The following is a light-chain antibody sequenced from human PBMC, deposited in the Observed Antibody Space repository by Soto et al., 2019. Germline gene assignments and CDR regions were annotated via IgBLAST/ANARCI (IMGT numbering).Light chain of an antibody. J-gene: IGLJ1*01. Sequence: QSVLTQPPSASGTPGQRVTISCSGSSSNIGSNIVNWYQHLPGTAPKLLINGNNQRPSGVPDRFSGSKSGTSASLAISGLQSEDEADYYCASWDDSLYGYVFATGTKVTVL. CDR3: ASWDDSLYGYV. CDR1: SSNIGSNI. V-gene: IGLV1-44*01. CDR2: GNN.